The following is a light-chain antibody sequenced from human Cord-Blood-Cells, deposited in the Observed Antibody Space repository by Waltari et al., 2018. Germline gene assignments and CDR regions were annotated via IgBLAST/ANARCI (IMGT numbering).Light chain of an antibody. CDR1: QSLLHSNGYNY. Sequence: DIVMTQSPLSLPVTPGEPASISCRSSQSLLHSNGYNYLDWYLQKPGQSPQLLIYLGSNRASGVPDRFSGSGSGTVFTLKISRVEAEDVGLYYCMQALQTPYSFGQGTKLEIK. CDR2: LGS. CDR3: MQALQTPYS. J-gene: IGKJ2*03. V-gene: IGKV2-28*01.